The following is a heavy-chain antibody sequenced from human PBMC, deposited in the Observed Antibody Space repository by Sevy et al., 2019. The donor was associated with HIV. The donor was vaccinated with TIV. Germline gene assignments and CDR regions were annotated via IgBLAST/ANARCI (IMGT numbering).Heavy chain of an antibody. CDR2: TYYRSKWSN. Sequence: SRTVSLTFAISGDSVSSNSAAWIWIRQSPSRGLEWLGRTYYRSKWSNDYAVSVKSRITINPDTSKNQFSLQLNSVTPEVTSVYYCAREGGFWISAPTHLSYWGQGTLVPVSS. CDR1: GDSVSSNSAA. CDR3: AREGGFWISAPTHLSY. V-gene: IGHV6-1*01. J-gene: IGHJ4*02. D-gene: IGHD6-6*01.